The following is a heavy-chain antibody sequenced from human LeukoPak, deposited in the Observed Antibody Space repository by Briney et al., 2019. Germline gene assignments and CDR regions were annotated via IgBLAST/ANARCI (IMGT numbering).Heavy chain of an antibody. D-gene: IGHD3-22*01. J-gene: IGHJ5*02. CDR2: IYSGGST. V-gene: IGHV3-66*01. CDR3: TTEGPHYYDSSGYYYWFDP. CDR1: EFSVGSNY. Sequence: GGSLRLSCAASEFSVGSNYMTWVRQAPGKGLEWVSLIYSGGSTYYADSVKGRFTISRDDSKNTLYLQMNSLKTEDTAVYYCTTEGPHYYDSSGYYYWFDPWGQGTLVTVSS.